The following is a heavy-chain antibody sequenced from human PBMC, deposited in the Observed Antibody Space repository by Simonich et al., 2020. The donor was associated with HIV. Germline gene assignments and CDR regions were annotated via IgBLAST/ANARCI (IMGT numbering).Heavy chain of an antibody. CDR2: IYHSGGT. J-gene: IGHJ4*02. CDR3: AGTGPLLDF. V-gene: IGHV4-34*06. Sequence: QVQLQQWGAGLLKPSETLSLTCAVYGGSFSGYYWSWIRQPPGKGLEWIGNIYHSGGTYHNPSLKSRVPMSVDTSKNQVPLKLGPVTAADTAGYYWAGTGPLLDFWGQGTLVTVSS. CDR1: GGSFSGYY. D-gene: IGHD7-27*01.